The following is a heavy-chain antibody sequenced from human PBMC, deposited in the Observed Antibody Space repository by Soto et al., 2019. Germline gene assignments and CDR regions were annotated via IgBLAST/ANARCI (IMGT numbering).Heavy chain of an antibody. D-gene: IGHD3-22*01. CDR2: IIPIFGTA. Sequence: SVKVSCKASGGTFSSYAISWVRQAPGQGLEWMGGIIPIFGTANYAQKFQGRVTITADESTSTAYMELSSLRSEDTAVYYCARDYYDSSGYYYRWFGPWGQGTLVTVSS. CDR1: GGTFSSYA. J-gene: IGHJ5*02. CDR3: ARDYYDSSGYYYRWFGP. V-gene: IGHV1-69*13.